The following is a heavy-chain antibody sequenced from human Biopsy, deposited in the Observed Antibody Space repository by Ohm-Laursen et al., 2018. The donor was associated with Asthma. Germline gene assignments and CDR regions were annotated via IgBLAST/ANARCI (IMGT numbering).Heavy chain of an antibody. J-gene: IGHJ4*02. D-gene: IGHD4-23*01. Sequence: SDTLSLTCTVSGGSITSSSYYWGWIRQPPGKGMEWIGSMYHSGSPYYHPSLKSRATISVDTSKSQLSLKMSSVTAADTAVYYCARVAYYGGNGFDYWGQGTLVTVSS. CDR3: ARVAYYGGNGFDY. CDR2: MYHSGSP. V-gene: IGHV4-39*07. CDR1: GGSITSSSYY.